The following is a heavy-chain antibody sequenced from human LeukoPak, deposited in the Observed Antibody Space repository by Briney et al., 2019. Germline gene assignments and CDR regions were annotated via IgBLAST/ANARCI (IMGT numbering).Heavy chain of an antibody. CDR3: TPLYYYGSSGYYPHFDY. CDR1: GFTFSNAW. V-gene: IGHV3-15*01. CDR2: IKSKTDGGTT. Sequence: GGSLRLSCAASGFTFSNAWMSWVRQAPGKGLEWVGRIKSKTDGGTTDYAAPVKGRFTISRDDSKNTLYLQMNSLKTEDTAVYYCTPLYYYGSSGYYPHFDYWGQGTLVTVSS. J-gene: IGHJ4*02. D-gene: IGHD3-22*01.